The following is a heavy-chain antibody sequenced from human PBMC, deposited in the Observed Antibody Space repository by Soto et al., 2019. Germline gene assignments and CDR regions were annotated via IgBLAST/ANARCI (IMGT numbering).Heavy chain of an antibody. CDR2: MNPNTGST. CDR1: GYTFNTYD. D-gene: IGHD6-13*01. CDR3: GRTMGGIAGAGSDF. J-gene: IGHJ4*02. Sequence: QVQLVQSGAEVKKPGASVQVSCKASGYTFNTYDIEWVRLATGQGLEWMGSMNPNTGSTDYAQKFQGRVTMTMTTSISTAYLEMRSLESDDPGIYYCGRTMGGIAGAGSDFWGQGTLVTVSA. V-gene: IGHV1-8*01.